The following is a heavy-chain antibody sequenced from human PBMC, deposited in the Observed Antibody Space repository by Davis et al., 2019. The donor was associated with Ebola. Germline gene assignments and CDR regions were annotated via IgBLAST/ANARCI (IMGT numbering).Heavy chain of an antibody. CDR1: GFTFSSYP. CDR3: TTLSTVTTMYFDL. V-gene: IGHV3-23*01. J-gene: IGHJ2*01. Sequence: GGSLRLSCAASGFTFSSYPMSWVRQAPGKGLEWVSAISGSGGSTYYADSVKGRFTISRDNAKNTLSLQMNSLRAEDTAVYYCTTLSTVTTMYFDLWGRGTLVTVSS. D-gene: IGHD4-17*01. CDR2: ISGSGGST.